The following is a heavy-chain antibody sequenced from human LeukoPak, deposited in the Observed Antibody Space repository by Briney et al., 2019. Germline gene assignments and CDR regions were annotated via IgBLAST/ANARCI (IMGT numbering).Heavy chain of an antibody. D-gene: IGHD1-14*01. J-gene: IGHJ5*02. CDR1: GFTFSSYS. V-gene: IGHV3-21*01. CDR2: ISSSGSYI. CDR3: AKGSGINHYHWIDP. Sequence: PGGSLRLSCAASGFTFSSYSMNWVRQAPGKGLEWVSSISSSGSYIYYADSVKGRFTISRDNAKNSLCLQMNSLRDEDTAVYYCAKGSGINHYHWIDPWGQGTLLTVSS.